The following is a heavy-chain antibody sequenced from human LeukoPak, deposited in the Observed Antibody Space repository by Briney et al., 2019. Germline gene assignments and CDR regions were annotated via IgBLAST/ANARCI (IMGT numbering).Heavy chain of an antibody. CDR1: GFTFEDYA. D-gene: IGHD6-6*01. CDR3: AKDTNWSSSPNFDY. J-gene: IGHJ4*02. V-gene: IGHV3-9*01. Sequence: GGSLRLSCAASGFTFEDYAMHWVRQAPGKGLEWVSGISWNSGSIGYADSVKGRFTISRDNAKNSLYLQMNSLRAEDTALYYCAKDTNWSSSPNFDYWGQGTLVTVSS. CDR2: ISWNSGSI.